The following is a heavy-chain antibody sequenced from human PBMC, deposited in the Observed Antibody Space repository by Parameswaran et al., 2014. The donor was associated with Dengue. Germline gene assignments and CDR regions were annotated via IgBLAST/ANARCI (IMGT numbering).Heavy chain of an antibody. CDR3: ARGSTIFGVVTDRGWFDP. Sequence: GSLRLSCAASGFTFSDYYMSWIRQAPGKGLEWVSYISSSSSYTNYADSVKGRFTISRDNAKNSLYLQMNSLRAEDTAVYYCARGSTIFGVVTDRGWFDPGAREPWSPSPQ. CDR1: GFTFSDYY. J-gene: IGHJ5*02. D-gene: IGHD3-3*01. V-gene: IGHV3-11*06. CDR2: ISSSSSYT.